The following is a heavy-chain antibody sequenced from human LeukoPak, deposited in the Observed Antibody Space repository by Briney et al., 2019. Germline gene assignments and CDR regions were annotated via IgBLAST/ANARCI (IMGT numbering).Heavy chain of an antibody. J-gene: IGHJ4*02. CDR1: GFTFSSYS. D-gene: IGHD5-18*01. Sequence: GGSLRLSCAASGFTFSSYSMNWVRQAPGKGLEWVSSISSSSSYIYYADSVKGRFTISRDNAKNSLYLRMNSLRAEDTAVYYCARSSRGGPWYSYGRPFDYWGQGTLVTVSS. V-gene: IGHV3-21*01. CDR3: ARSSRGGPWYSYGRPFDY. CDR2: ISSSSSYI.